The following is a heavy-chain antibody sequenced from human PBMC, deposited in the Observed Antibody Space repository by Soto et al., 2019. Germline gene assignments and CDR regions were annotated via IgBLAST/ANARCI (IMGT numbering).Heavy chain of an antibody. J-gene: IGHJ5*02. CDR1: GGSISSSSYY. CDR2: IYYSGST. V-gene: IGHV4-39*01. CDR3: AITATYNWNYGKNIGASWFDP. Sequence: SETLSLTCTVSGGSISSSSYYWVWIRQPPGKGLEWIGSIYYSGSTYYNPSLKSRVTISVDTSKNQFSLKLSSVTAADTAVYYCAITATYNWNYGKNIGASWFDPWGQGTLVTVSS. D-gene: IGHD1-7*01.